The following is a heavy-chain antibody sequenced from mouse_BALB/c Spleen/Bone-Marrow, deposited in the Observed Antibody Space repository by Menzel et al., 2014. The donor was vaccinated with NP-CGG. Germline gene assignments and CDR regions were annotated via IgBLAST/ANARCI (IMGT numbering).Heavy chain of an antibody. Sequence: VQLKESGPELVKPGASVKISCKASGYSFTDYIMLWVKQSHGKSLEWIGNINPYYGSTSYNLKFKGKATLTVDKSSSTAYMQLNSLTSEDSAVYYCARGGYGNYWGQGTTLTVSS. J-gene: IGHJ2*01. D-gene: IGHD2-1*01. CDR1: GYSFTDYI. V-gene: IGHV1-39*01. CDR2: INPYYGST. CDR3: ARGGYGNY.